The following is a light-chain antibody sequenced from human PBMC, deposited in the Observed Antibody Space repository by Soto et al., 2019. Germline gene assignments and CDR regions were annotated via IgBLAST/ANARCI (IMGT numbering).Light chain of an antibody. CDR3: HHYSGYSWT. CDR2: SSS. V-gene: IGKV1-5*01. CDR1: QSINRW. J-gene: IGKJ1*01. Sequence: DIQMPKPHSTLSSSVINRVTITCRASQSINRWLAWHKQKPGKAPKLLIYSSSTLESGVPSRFSVSVSGTEFTLTISSLQSDELGTYHFHHYSGYSWTFGQGTKV.